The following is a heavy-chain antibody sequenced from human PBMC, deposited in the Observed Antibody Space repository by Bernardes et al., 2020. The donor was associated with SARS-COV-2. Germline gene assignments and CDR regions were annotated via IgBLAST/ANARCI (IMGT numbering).Heavy chain of an antibody. Sequence: ASVKVSCKASGYTFTGYYMHWVRQAPGQGLEWMGWINPNSGGTNYAQKFQGRVTMTRDTSISTAYMELSRLRSDDTAVYYCARGGSLEWLLYPPDNWFDPWGQGTLVTVSS. V-gene: IGHV1-2*02. D-gene: IGHD3-3*01. CDR3: ARGGSLEWLLYPPDNWFDP. J-gene: IGHJ5*02. CDR2: INPNSGGT. CDR1: GYTFTGYY.